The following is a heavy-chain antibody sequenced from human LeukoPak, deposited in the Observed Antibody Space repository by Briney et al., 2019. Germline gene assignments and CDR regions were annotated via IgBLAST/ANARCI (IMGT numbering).Heavy chain of an antibody. J-gene: IGHJ5*02. CDR2: IYHGGAT. D-gene: IGHD3-10*01. CDR1: GYSISSAYY. V-gene: IGHV4-38-2*02. CDR3: AREGTHRSPYYHWFDP. Sequence: SETLSLTCSVSGYSISSAYYWGWIRQPPGKGLEWIGSIYHGGATYYNPSLKSRVTISLDTSQNQFSLSLSSVTAADTAVYYCAREGTHRSPYYHWFDPWGQGTLVTVSS.